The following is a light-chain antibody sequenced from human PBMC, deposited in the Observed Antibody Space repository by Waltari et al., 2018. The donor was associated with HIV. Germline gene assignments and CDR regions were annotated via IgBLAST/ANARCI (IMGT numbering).Light chain of an antibody. V-gene: IGLV2-8*01. J-gene: IGLJ2*01. CDR1: SSDIGGYNY. Sequence: QSALTQPPSASGSPGQSVTISCTGASSDIGGYNYVSWYQQHPDKPPKLILYEVSKRPPGVPGRFWGAKSGNVASLAVSGLQDDDGADYFCSSCAGSGNRVVVGGGTKLTVL. CDR3: SSCAGSGNRVV. CDR2: EVS.